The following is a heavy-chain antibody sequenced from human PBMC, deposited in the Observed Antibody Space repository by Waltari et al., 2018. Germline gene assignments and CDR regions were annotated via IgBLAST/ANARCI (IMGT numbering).Heavy chain of an antibody. Sequence: EVQLLESGGGWVQPGGSLNPSCAASGFTFSSYALGWGRRAPGKGLEWVSVIYSGGSTYYADSVKGRFTISRDNSKNTLYLQMNSLRAEDTAVYYCAKDPSGIAVAGTGDYWGQGTLVTVSS. D-gene: IGHD6-19*01. CDR2: IYSGGST. J-gene: IGHJ4*02. CDR3: AKDPSGIAVAGTGDY. CDR1: GFTFSSYA. V-gene: IGHV3-23*03.